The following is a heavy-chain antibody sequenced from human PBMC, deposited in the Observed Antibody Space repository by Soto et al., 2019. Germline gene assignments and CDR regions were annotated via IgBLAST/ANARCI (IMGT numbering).Heavy chain of an antibody. CDR1: GYSLSTYW. J-gene: IGHJ6*02. CDR2: IGPDGSSA. V-gene: IGHV3-74*03. D-gene: IGHD3-10*01. CDR3: AIEHSGHDQGDDYYHGVDV. Sequence: EVQLVESGGGLVQPGGSLRLSCAASGYSLSTYWMHWVRQIPGQGLTWVSRIGPDGSSATYADSVKGRFTISRDNANNALYLQMNSLRVEDTAVYYCAIEHSGHDQGDDYYHGVDVWGQGTKVTVSS.